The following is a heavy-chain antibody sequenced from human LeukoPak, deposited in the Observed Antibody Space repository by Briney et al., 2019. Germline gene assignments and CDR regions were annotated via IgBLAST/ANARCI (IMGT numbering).Heavy chain of an antibody. CDR2: IDPSARGT. CDR1: VDTFTSYY. V-gene: IGHV1-46*01. CDR3: ASLGSGSSPIVDFDH. J-gene: IGHJ4*02. Sequence: ASVKVSCKASVDTFTSYYIHWVRQAPGQGLEWMGIIDPSARGTNYAQKFQGRVIMTRDMSTRTVYMELSSLRSEDTAVYYCASLGSGSSPIVDFDHWGQGTQVTVSS. D-gene: IGHD3-10*01.